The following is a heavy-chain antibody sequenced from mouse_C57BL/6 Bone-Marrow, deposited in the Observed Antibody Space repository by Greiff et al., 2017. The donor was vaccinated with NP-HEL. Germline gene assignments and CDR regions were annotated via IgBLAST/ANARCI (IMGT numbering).Heavy chain of an antibody. D-gene: IGHD2-4*01. Sequence: QVQLQQPGAELVKPGASVKMSCKASGYTFTSYWITWVKQRPGQGLEWMGDIYPGSGSTNYNEKLKSKATLTVDTSSSTAYMQLSSLTSEYSAVYYCARGEAIYYDYDAWFAYWGQGTLVTVSA. CDR1: GYTFTSYW. V-gene: IGHV1-55*01. J-gene: IGHJ3*01. CDR2: IYPGSGST. CDR3: ARGEAIYYDYDAWFAY.